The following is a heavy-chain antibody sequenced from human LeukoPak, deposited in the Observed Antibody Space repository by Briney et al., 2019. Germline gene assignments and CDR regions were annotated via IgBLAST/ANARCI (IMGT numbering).Heavy chain of an antibody. J-gene: IGHJ4*02. CDR3: VKGPPYGDRDY. CDR2: IKSKTDGGTT. D-gene: IGHD4-17*01. CDR1: GFTFSNAW. Sequence: GGSLRLSCAASGFTFSNAWMSWVRQAPGKGLEWVGRIKSKTDGGTTDYAAPVKGRFTISRDNSKNTLYLQMSSLRAEDTAVYYCVKGPPYGDRDYWGQGTLVTVSS. V-gene: IGHV3-15*05.